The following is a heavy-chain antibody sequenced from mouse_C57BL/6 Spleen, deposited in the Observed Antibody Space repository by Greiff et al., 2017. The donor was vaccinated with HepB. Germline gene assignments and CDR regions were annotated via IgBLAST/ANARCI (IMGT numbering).Heavy chain of an antibody. CDR2: INPGSGGT. CDR3: ARHYYYGSRYAMDY. J-gene: IGHJ4*01. V-gene: IGHV1-54*01. Sequence: QVQLQQSGAELVRPGTSVKVSCKASGYAFTNYLIEWVKQRPGQGLEWIGVINPGSGGTNYNEKFKGKATLTADKSSSTAYMPLSSLTSEDSAVYFCARHYYYGSRYAMDYWGQGTSVTVSS. CDR1: GYAFTNYL. D-gene: IGHD1-1*01.